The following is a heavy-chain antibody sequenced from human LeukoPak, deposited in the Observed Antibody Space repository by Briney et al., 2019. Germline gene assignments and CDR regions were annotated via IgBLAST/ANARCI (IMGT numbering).Heavy chain of an antibody. Sequence: GGSLSLSCAASGFTFSDYYMSWIRQAPGKGLEWVSYISSSGSTIYYADSVKGRFTISRDNAKNSLYLQMNSLRAEDTAVYYCAGIEYSSSSAFDYWGQGTLVTVSS. V-gene: IGHV3-11*01. J-gene: IGHJ4*02. CDR3: AGIEYSSSSAFDY. CDR1: GFTFSDYY. CDR2: ISSSGSTI. D-gene: IGHD6-6*01.